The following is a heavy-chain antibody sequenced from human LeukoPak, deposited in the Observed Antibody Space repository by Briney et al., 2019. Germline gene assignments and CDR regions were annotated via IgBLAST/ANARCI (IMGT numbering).Heavy chain of an antibody. CDR2: IYYSGST. CDR1: GGYISSSSYY. J-gene: IGHJ4*02. V-gene: IGHV4-39*07. D-gene: IGHD3-16*01. Sequence: SETLSLTCTVSGGYISSSSYYWGWIRQPPGKGLEWIGSIYYSGSTYYNPSLKSRVTISVDTSKNQFSLKLSSVTAADTAVYYCARSRAEMIFDYWGQGTLVTVSS. CDR3: ARSRAEMIFDY.